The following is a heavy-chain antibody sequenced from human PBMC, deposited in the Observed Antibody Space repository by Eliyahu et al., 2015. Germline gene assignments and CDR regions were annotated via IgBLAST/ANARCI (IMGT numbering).Heavy chain of an antibody. CDR3: AKFSMSPVITVAGTVFYFDV. CDR1: GGSIISTNW. V-gene: IGHV4-4*02. Sequence: QVQLQESGPGLVKPSGTLSLTCSVSGGSIISTNWWXWVRQTPGKGLXWIGEIYHSGSTNYNPSLKSRVTISVDKSKNQFSLKLNSVTAADTAVYYCAKFSMSPVITVAGTVFYFDVWGQGTMVTVAS. D-gene: IGHD6-19*01. J-gene: IGHJ3*01. CDR2: IYHSGST.